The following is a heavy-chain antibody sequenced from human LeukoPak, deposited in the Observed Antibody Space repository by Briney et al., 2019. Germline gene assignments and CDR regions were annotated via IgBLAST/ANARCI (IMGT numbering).Heavy chain of an antibody. J-gene: IGHJ5*02. CDR3: ATNLPGYSYGYWVA. CDR2: INHRGST. V-gene: IGHV4-34*01. Sequence: SETLSLTCAVYGESLSKYYWTWIRQSPGKGLEWIGEINHRGSTNLNLSLKSRVTLSVDTSKHQFSLKLTSVTTADTAVYYCATNLPGYSYGYWVAWGQGTLVTVSS. D-gene: IGHD5-18*01. CDR1: GESLSKYY.